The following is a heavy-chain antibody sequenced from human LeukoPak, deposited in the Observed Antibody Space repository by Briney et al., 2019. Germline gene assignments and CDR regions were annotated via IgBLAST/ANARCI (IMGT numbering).Heavy chain of an antibody. CDR2: IFDSGST. CDR1: GGSVSRYY. Sequence: PSETLSLTCTVSGGSVSRYYWPWIRQPPGKGLEWIGSIFDSGSTKYNPSLKSRVTISVDTSNNQFSLRLSSVTAADTAVYYCARFRHYYDSSGYFDYWGQGTLVTVSS. D-gene: IGHD3-22*01. CDR3: ARFRHYYDSSGYFDY. V-gene: IGHV4-59*08. J-gene: IGHJ4*02.